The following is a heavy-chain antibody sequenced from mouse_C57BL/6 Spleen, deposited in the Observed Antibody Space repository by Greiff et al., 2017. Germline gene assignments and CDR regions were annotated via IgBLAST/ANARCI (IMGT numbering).Heavy chain of an antibody. V-gene: IGHV5-6*01. Sequence: EVQLVESGGDLVKPGGSLKLSCAASGFTFSSSGMSWVRQTPDKRLEWFATISSGGSYTYYPDSVKGRFTISRYNAKNTLYLQMSSLKSEDTAMYYCARHGAVVNFDDWGKGTTLTVSS. CDR2: ISSGGSYT. CDR1: GFTFSSSG. CDR3: ARHGAVVNFDD. D-gene: IGHD1-1*01. J-gene: IGHJ2*01.